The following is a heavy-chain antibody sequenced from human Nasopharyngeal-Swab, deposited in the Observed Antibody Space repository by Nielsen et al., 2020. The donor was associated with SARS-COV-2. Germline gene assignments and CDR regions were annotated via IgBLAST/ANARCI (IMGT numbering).Heavy chain of an antibody. V-gene: IGHV3-48*04. CDR3: ARFSNKGNRYWFFDL. CDR1: GFPFSDYS. CDR2: ISNGGSII. Sequence: GGSLRLSCAASGFPFSDYSMNWVRQAPGKGLEWVSYISNGGSIIYYADSVTGRFTISRDNAGTSLSLQMNSLRAEDTAVYYCARFSNKGNRYWFFDLWGRGTLVTVSS. J-gene: IGHJ2*01. D-gene: IGHD1-14*01.